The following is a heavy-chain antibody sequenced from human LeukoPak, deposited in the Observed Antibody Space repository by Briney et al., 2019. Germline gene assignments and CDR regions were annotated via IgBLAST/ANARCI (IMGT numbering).Heavy chain of an antibody. J-gene: IGHJ4*02. CDR2: INTNGDDT. CDR3: AKRYYYDSSGYSRRLYYFDY. CDR1: GFTFSTYA. Sequence: GGSLRLSCSASGFTFSTYAMHWVRQAPGKGLEHVSTINTNGDDTYYADSVKGRFTISRDNSKNTLYLQMNSLRAEDTAVYYCAKRYYYDSSGYSRRLYYFDYWGQGTLVTVSS. V-gene: IGHV3-64*04. D-gene: IGHD3-22*01.